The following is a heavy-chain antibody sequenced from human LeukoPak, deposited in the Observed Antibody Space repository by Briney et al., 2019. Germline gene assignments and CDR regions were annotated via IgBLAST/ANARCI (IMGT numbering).Heavy chain of an antibody. CDR1: GGSISNYY. J-gene: IGHJ4*02. D-gene: IGHD2-2*01. Sequence: SETLSLTCIVSGGSISNYYWSWIRQPPGQGLEWIGYIYDSGSTNYNPSLKSRVTISVDTSKNQVSLKLSSVTAADTAVYYCARHNPLGYCSSTSCYPLLDYWGQGTLVTVSS. V-gene: IGHV4-59*01. CDR3: ARHNPLGYCSSTSCYPLLDY. CDR2: IYDSGST.